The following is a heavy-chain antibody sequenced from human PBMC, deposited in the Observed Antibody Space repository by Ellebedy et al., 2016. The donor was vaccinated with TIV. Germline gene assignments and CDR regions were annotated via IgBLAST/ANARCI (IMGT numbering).Heavy chain of an antibody. Sequence: PGGSLRLSCAVSGLTFSSYTMHWVRQAPGKGLEWVAIISSGSDYTYYADSVKGRFIISRDNAKNSVYLQMNSLRDEDTAVYYCTTGFTYDRSWFWGQGTLVTVSS. CDR3: TTGFTYDRSWF. CDR2: ISSGSDYT. D-gene: IGHD3-22*01. V-gene: IGHV3-21*06. CDR1: GLTFSSYT. J-gene: IGHJ4*02.